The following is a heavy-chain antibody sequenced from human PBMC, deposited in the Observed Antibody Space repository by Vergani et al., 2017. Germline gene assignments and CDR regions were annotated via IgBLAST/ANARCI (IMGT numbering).Heavy chain of an antibody. J-gene: IGHJ4*02. Sequence: QVQLVQSGAEVKKPGSSVKVSCKSSGGTFSNHVLAWVRQAPGQGLEWMGGISAYNGNTNYAQKLQGRVTMTTDTSTSTAYMELRSLRSDDTAVYYCARISVLLWFGEPSFDYWGQGTLVTVSS. D-gene: IGHD3-10*01. CDR1: GGTFSNHV. CDR3: ARISVLLWFGEPSFDY. V-gene: IGHV1-18*01. CDR2: ISAYNGNT.